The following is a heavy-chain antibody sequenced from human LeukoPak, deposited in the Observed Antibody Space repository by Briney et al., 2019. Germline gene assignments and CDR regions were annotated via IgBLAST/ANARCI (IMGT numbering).Heavy chain of an antibody. CDR1: GDSVSSNIAA. CDR3: ARVQLNIAAAAPYYFDY. J-gene: IGHJ4*02. V-gene: IGHV6-1*01. CDR2: TYYRSKWYN. Sequence: KPSQTLSLTCAISGDSVSSNIAAWNWIRQSPSRGLEWLGRTYYRSKWYNDYAVSVKSRITINPDTSKNQFSLQLNSVTPEDTAVYYGARVQLNIAAAAPYYFDYWGQGTLVTVSS. D-gene: IGHD6-13*01.